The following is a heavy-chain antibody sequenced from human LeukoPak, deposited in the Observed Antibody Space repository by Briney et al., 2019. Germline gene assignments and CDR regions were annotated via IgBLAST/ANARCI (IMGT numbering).Heavy chain of an antibody. Sequence: SETLSLTCTVSGGSISSGGYYWSWIRQHPGKGLEWIGYIYYSGSTYYNPSLKSRVTISVDTSKNQFSLKLSSVTAADTAVYYCARGVVVVVAATETHDAFDIWGQGTMVTVSS. D-gene: IGHD2-15*01. CDR1: GGSISSGGYY. CDR3: ARGVVVVVAATETHDAFDI. J-gene: IGHJ3*02. V-gene: IGHV4-31*03. CDR2: IYYSGST.